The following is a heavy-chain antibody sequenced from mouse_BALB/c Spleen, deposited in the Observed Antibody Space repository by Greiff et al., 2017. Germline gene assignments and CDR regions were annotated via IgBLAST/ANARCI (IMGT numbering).Heavy chain of an antibody. CDR2: IYPGDGST. CDR1: GYTFTSYY. Sequence: VKLQESGPELVKPGASVKMSCKASGYTFTSYYIHWVKQRPGQGLEWIGWIYPGDGSTKYNEKFKGKTTLTADKSSSTAYMLLSSLTSEDSAIYFCARFDGYYAMDYWGQGTSVTVSS. J-gene: IGHJ4*01. CDR3: ARFDGYYAMDY. V-gene: IGHV1S56*01.